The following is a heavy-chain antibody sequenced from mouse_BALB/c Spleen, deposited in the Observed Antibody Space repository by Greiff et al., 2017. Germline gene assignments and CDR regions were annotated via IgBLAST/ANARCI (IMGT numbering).Heavy chain of an antibody. V-gene: IGHV5-4*02. CDR2: ISDGGSYT. J-gene: IGHJ2*01. CDR3: ARGGHFDY. Sequence: EVKLVESGGGLVKPGGSLKLSCAASGFTFSDYYMYWVRQTPEKRLEWVATISDGGSYTYYPDSVKGRFTISRDNAKNNLYLQMSSLKSEDTAMYYCARGGHFDYWGQGTTLTVSS. CDR1: GFTFSDYY.